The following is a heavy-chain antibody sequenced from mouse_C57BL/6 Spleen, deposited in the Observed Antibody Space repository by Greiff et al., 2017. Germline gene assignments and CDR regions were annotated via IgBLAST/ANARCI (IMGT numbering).Heavy chain of an antibody. D-gene: IGHD2-4*01. CDR3: LYYDYVFAY. V-gene: IGHV1-9*01. CDR1: GHTFTGYW. Sequence: KLSCKATGHTFTGYWIEWVKQRPGHGLEWIGEILPGSGSTNYNEKFKGKATFTADTSSNTAYMLLSSLTTEDSAIYYCLYYDYVFAYWGQGTLVTVSA. J-gene: IGHJ3*01. CDR2: ILPGSGST.